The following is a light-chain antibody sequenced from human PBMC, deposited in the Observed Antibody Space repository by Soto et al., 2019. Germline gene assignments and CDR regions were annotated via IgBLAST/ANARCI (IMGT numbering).Light chain of an antibody. CDR3: QHRTNWPPVT. CDR2: NAS. CDR1: QSVGSH. Sequence: EIVLTQSPATLSLSPGERAALSCRASQSVGSHLAWYQQNPGQPPRLLIYNASNRATGIPARFSGSGSGTDFTLTISSLEPEDFAVYYCQHRTNWPPVTFGQGTRLEIK. V-gene: IGKV3-11*01. J-gene: IGKJ5*01.